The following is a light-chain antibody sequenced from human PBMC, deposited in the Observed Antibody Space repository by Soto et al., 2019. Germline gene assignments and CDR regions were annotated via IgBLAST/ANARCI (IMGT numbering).Light chain of an antibody. J-gene: IGKJ2*01. CDR1: QSINSW. V-gene: IGKV1-5*03. CDR3: QQYKSYPHT. Sequence: DIQLTQSPSTLSASVGDRVTITCRASQSINSWLAWYQQRPGKAPKLLMYKASSLQGGVPSRFSGSGSGTEFTLTISRLQPDDFATYYCQQYKSYPHTFGQGTKLEIK. CDR2: KAS.